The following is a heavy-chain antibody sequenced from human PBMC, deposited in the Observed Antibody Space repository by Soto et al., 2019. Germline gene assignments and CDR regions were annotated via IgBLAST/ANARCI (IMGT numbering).Heavy chain of an antibody. Sequence: GGSLRLSCAASGFTFSSYGMHWVRQAPGKGLEWVAVISYDGSNTYYADSVKGRFTISRDNSKNTLYLQMNSLRAEDSVVYYCAKDSTRYDYYYVMDVWGQGTMVTVSS. CDR3: AKDSTRYDYYYVMDV. CDR1: GFTFSSYG. D-gene: IGHD2-2*01. V-gene: IGHV3-30*18. J-gene: IGHJ6*02. CDR2: ISYDGSNT.